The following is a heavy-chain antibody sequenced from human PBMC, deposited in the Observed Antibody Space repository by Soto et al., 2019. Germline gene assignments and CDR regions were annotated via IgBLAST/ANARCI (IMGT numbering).Heavy chain of an antibody. D-gene: IGHD6-19*01. CDR2: ISSSSSYI. V-gene: IGHV3-21*01. J-gene: IGHJ4*02. CDR3: ARDDSPDTRSGWCSDY. Sequence: LRHSCTVSGGTISSYSRNWVSKTQGKGLEWVSSISSSSSYIYYADSVKGRFTISRDNANNSLYLQMNSLRAEDTAVYYCARDDSPDTRSGWCSDYRGQGTLLTVSS. CDR1: GGTISSYS.